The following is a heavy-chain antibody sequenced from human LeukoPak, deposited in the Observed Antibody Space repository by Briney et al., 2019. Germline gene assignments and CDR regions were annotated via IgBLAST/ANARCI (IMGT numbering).Heavy chain of an antibody. CDR3: AKEDRYGAKNY. CDR1: GFTFSSYA. V-gene: IGHV3-23*01. D-gene: IGHD4-17*01. CDR2: ISGSGART. J-gene: IGHJ4*02. Sequence: GGSLRLTCAASGFTFSSYAMSWVRQAPGKGLEWVSAISGSGARTYYADSVKGRFTISRDNSKNTLYLQMNSLRAEDTAVYYCAKEDRYGAKNYWGQGTLVTVSS.